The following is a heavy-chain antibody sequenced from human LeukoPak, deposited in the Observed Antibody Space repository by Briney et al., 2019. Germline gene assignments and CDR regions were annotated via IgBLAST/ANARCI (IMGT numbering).Heavy chain of an antibody. CDR3: ATDGAGFGT. CDR2: INIGGTNT. V-gene: IGHV3-11*01. Sequence: GGSLRLSCAASGFTFNDYYMSWIRQAPGKGLEWLSYINIGGTNTHYADSVKGRFTISRDNAKKSLYLEMNNLRAEDTAVYYCATDGAGFGTWGQGVLVTVSS. J-gene: IGHJ5*02. CDR1: GFTFNDYY.